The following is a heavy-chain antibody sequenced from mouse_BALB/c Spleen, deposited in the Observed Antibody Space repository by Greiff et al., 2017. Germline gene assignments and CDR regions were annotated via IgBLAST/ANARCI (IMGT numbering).Heavy chain of an antibody. D-gene: IGHD2-3*01. J-gene: IGHJ4*01. CDR2: ILPGSGST. V-gene: IGHV1-9*01. Sequence: QVQLQQSGAELMKPGASVKISCKATGYTFSSYWIEWVKQRPGHGLEWIGEILPGSGSTNYNEKFKGKATFTADTSSNTAYMQLSSLTSEDSAVYYCARVGDGYYGDYAMDYGGQGTSVTVAS. CDR1: GYTFSSYW. CDR3: ARVGDGYYGDYAMDY.